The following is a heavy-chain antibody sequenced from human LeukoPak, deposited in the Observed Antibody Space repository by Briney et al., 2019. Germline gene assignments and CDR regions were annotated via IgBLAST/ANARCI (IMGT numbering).Heavy chain of an antibody. V-gene: IGHV4-34*01. CDR1: GGSFSGYY. D-gene: IGHD3-9*01. CDR2: INHSGST. CDR3: ARGVYFDWLPGYYYYGMDV. J-gene: IGHJ6*02. Sequence: PSETLSLTCAVYGGSFSGYYWSWIRQPPGKGLEWIGEINHSGSTNYNPSLKSRVTISVDTSKNQFSLKLSSVTAADTAVYYCARGVYFDWLPGYYYYGMDVWGQGTTVTVSS.